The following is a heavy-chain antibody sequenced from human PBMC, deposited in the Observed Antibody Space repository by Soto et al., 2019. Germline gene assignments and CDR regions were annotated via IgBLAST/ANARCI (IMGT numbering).Heavy chain of an antibody. CDR1: GGSIRSYY. D-gene: IGHD2-15*01. J-gene: IGHJ4*02. Sequence: SETLSLTCTVSGGSIRSYYWSWIRQPPGKGLEWIGYIYYSGSTNYNPSLKSRVTLSVDTSKNQFSLKLSSVTAADTAVYYCGRHDIVAVPAFFASWGQGPLVTVSS. CDR3: GRHDIVAVPAFFAS. V-gene: IGHV4-59*08. CDR2: IYYSGST.